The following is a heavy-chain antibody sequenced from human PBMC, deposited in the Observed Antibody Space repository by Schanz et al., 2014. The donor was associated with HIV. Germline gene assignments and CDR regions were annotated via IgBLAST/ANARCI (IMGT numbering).Heavy chain of an antibody. CDR3: ARDGAMAFSLGMDV. Sequence: QVQLVESGGGVVQPGRSLRLSCAASGFTFRSYGMHWVRQAPGKGLEWVAVIWYDGSNKYYADSVKGRFTISRDNSKNTLYLQMNRMRTEDTAVYYCARDGAMAFSLGMDVWGQGTTVTVSS. D-gene: IGHD2-2*01. J-gene: IGHJ6*02. CDR2: IWYDGSNK. V-gene: IGHV3-33*01. CDR1: GFTFRSYG.